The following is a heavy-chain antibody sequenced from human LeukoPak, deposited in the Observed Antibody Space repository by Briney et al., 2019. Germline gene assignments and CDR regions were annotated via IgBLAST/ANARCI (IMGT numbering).Heavy chain of an antibody. D-gene: IGHD1-1*01. Sequence: GGSLRLSCAASGFTFTAAGMHWVRQTPGKGLEWMAFIWSDGSRRFYADSVKGRFTISRDDSKDTLYLEMDSLRAEDTAIYYCAKDKGTLYFDYWGQGALVTVSS. CDR3: AKDKGTLYFDY. J-gene: IGHJ4*02. CDR2: IWSDGSRR. CDR1: GFTFTAAG. V-gene: IGHV3-30*02.